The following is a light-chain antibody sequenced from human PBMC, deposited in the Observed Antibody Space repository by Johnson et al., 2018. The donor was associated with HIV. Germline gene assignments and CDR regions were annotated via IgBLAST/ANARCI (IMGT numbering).Light chain of an antibody. CDR3: GTWDSSLLYV. V-gene: IGLV1-51*01. CDR1: SSNIGNNY. J-gene: IGLJ1*01. Sequence: QSVLTQPPSVSAAPGQKVTISCSGSSSNIGNNYVSCYQQLPGTAPKLLIYDNNKRPSGIPDRFSGSKSVTSATLGITGLQTGDEADYYCGTWDSSLLYVFGTGTKVTVL. CDR2: DNN.